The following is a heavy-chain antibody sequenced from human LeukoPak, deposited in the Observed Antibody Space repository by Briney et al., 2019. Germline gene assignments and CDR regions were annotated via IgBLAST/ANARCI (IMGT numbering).Heavy chain of an antibody. J-gene: IGHJ4*02. CDR3: ARGAAVAGTPFDY. CDR2: INPNSGGT. V-gene: IGHV1-2*02. Sequence: ASVKVSCKASGYTFTVYYMYWVRQAPGQGLEWMGWINPNSGGTNYAQKFQGRVTMTRDTSISTAYMDLSRLSSDDTAFYYCARGAAVAGTPFDYWGQGTLVTVSS. CDR1: GYTFTVYY. D-gene: IGHD6-19*01.